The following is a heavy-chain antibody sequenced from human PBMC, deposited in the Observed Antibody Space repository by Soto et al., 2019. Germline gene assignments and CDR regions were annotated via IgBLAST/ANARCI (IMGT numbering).Heavy chain of an antibody. CDR1: VGTISSYY. D-gene: IGHD2-15*01. J-gene: IGHJ6*02. V-gene: IGHV4-59*01. CDR3: ARDFLGYGGNADYYYGMDV. Sequence: SETLYLTCTVSVGTISSYYWSWIRQPPGKGLEWIGYIYYSGSTNYNPSLKSRVTISVDTSKNQFSLKLSSVTAADTAVYYCARDFLGYGGNADYYYGMDVWGQGTTVTVSS. CDR2: IYYSGST.